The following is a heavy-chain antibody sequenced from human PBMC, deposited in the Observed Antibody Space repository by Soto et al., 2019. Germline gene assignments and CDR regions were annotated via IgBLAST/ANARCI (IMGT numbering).Heavy chain of an antibody. D-gene: IGHD7-27*01. CDR1: GFIVSRSH. V-gene: IGHV3-53*01. CDR3: VRVTGAERH. Sequence: GGSLRLSCVVSGFIVSRSHMMWVRQAPGKGLEGVSVIYNHGQINYVDPVKGRFTIARDNSKNTIYLQMNSLRVEDTAVYYCVRVTGAERHWGQGALVTVSS. CDR2: IYNHGQI. J-gene: IGHJ4*02.